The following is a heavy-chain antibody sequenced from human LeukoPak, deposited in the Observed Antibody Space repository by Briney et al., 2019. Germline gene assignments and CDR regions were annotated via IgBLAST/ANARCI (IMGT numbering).Heavy chain of an antibody. Sequence: PGGPLRLSCAASGFTFDDYAMDWVRHAPGKGLEWVSLISWDGGSTYYADSVKGRFTISRDNSKNSLYLQMNSLRAEDTALYYCAKDSYCSSTSCNTDLYYMDVWGKGTTVTVSS. V-gene: IGHV3-43D*04. J-gene: IGHJ6*03. D-gene: IGHD2-2*02. CDR3: AKDSYCSSTSCNTDLYYMDV. CDR1: GFTFDDYA. CDR2: ISWDGGST.